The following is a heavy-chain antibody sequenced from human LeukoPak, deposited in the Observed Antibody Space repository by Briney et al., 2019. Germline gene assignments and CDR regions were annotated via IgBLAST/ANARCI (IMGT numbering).Heavy chain of an antibody. J-gene: IGHJ4*02. Sequence: SETLSLTCTVSGGSISSYYWSWIRQPPGKGLEWMGEINHSGSTNYNPSLKSRATISVDTSKNQFSLKLSPVTAADTAVYYCARGRHDYVWGSYRYTGDFDYWGPGTLVTVSS. CDR3: ARGRHDYVWGSYRYTGDFDY. D-gene: IGHD3-16*02. V-gene: IGHV4-34*01. CDR1: GGSISSYY. CDR2: INHSGST.